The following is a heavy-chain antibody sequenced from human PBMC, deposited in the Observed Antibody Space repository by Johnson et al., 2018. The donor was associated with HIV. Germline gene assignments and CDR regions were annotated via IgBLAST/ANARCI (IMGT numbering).Heavy chain of an antibody. Sequence: QVQLVESGGGVVQPGESLRLSCAASGFSISNYGVHWVRQAPGKGLEWVAFIQNDGTNKYYADFVKGRFTISRENSRNTVYLEMRNLRAEDTALYYCAKDQGFRLKYLEWLNAFDIWGQGTTVTVSS. CDR1: GFSISNYG. D-gene: IGHD3-3*01. CDR2: IQNDGTNK. CDR3: AKDQGFRLKYLEWLNAFDI. V-gene: IGHV3-30*02. J-gene: IGHJ3*02.